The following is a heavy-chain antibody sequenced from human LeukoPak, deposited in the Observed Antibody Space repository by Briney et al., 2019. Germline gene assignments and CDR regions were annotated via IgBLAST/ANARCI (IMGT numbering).Heavy chain of an antibody. CDR2: ITDSGGNT. V-gene: IGHV3-23*01. D-gene: IGHD2-15*01. CDR1: GFSFSSYA. J-gene: IGHJ4*02. Sequence: GGCLRLSCAASGFSFSSYAMTWVRQAPGKGPEWISSITDSGGNTYSADSVKGRFTISRDNSKNTLYLQMNSLRVEDTAVYYCAKAPERSCNGASCYPLDYWGQGTLVTVSS. CDR3: AKAPERSCNGASCYPLDY.